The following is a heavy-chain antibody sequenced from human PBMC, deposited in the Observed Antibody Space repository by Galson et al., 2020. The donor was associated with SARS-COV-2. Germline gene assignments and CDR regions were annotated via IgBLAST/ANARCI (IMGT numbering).Heavy chain of an antibody. CDR2: INPNSGGT. Sequence: ASVKVSCKASGYTFTGYYMHWVRQAPGQGLEWMGWINPNSGGTNYAQKFQGRVTMTRDTSISTAYMELSRLRSDDTAVYYCARVPIWGDSYGFHAFDIWGQGTMVTVSS. CDR1: GYTFTGYY. V-gene: IGHV1-2*02. J-gene: IGHJ3*02. D-gene: IGHD5-18*01. CDR3: ARVPIWGDSYGFHAFDI.